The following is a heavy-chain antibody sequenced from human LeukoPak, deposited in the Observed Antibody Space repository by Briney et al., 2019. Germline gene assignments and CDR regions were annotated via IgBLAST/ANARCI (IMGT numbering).Heavy chain of an antibody. CDR2: ISSGSSYT. V-gene: IGHV3-11*06. Sequence: GGSLRLSCAASGFTFSDYYMSWIRQAPGKGLEWLSYISSGSSYTNYADSVKGRFTISRDNAKNSLYLQMNSLRAEDTAVYYCARDLVRATSDYWGQGTLVTVSS. J-gene: IGHJ4*02. D-gene: IGHD3-10*01. CDR1: GFTFSDYY. CDR3: ARDLVRATSDY.